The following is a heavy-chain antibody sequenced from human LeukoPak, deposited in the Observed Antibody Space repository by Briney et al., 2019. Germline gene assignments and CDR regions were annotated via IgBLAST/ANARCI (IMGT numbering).Heavy chain of an antibody. CDR2: IWYDGSNK. Sequence: GGSLRLSCAASGFTFSSYGMHWVRQAPGKGLEWVAVIWYDGSNKYYADSVKGRFTISRDNSKNTLYLQMNSLRAEDTAVYYRARDFRGGATISEWFDPWGQGTLVTVSS. V-gene: IGHV3-33*01. CDR1: GFTFSSYG. J-gene: IGHJ5*02. D-gene: IGHD2-21*01. CDR3: ARDFRGGATISEWFDP.